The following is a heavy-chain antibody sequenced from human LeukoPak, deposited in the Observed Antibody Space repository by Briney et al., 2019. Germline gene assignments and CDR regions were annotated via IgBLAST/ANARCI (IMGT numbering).Heavy chain of an antibody. CDR3: AKERPIGFDY. CDR1: GFTLRNYA. Sequence: GGSLRLSCTASGFTLRNYAMSWVRQAPGKGLVWISAADGSGASTYYAESVRGRFTVSRDNSKNTLYLQMNSLRAEDTAVYYCAKERPIGFDYGGRGTGDSVS. J-gene: IGHJ4*02. CDR2: ADGSGAST. D-gene: IGHD6-6*01. V-gene: IGHV3-23*01.